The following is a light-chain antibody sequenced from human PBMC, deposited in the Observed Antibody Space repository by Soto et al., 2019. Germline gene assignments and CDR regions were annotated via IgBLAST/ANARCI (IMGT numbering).Light chain of an antibody. Sequence: EIVLTLSPGTLSLSPGERATLSCRASQSVSSSYLAWYQQKPGQGPRLLIYGASSRATGIPDRFRGSGSGTDFTLTISRLEPEDFAVYYCQQYAGSPKTFGQGTKV. CDR1: QSVSSSY. J-gene: IGKJ1*01. CDR3: QQYAGSPKT. V-gene: IGKV3-20*01. CDR2: GAS.